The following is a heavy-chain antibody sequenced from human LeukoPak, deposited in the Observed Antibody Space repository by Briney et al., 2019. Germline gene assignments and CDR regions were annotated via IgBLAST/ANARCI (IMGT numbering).Heavy chain of an antibody. Sequence: PGGSLRLSCAASGFTFSSSWMTWVRQAPGKGLEWVSFISSSSSYIYYADSLKGRFTISRDNAKNSLYLQMNSLRAEDTAVYYCARGEWSSSPFDYWGQGTLVTVSS. CDR1: GFTFSSSW. CDR2: ISSSSSYI. J-gene: IGHJ4*02. CDR3: ARGEWSSSPFDY. V-gene: IGHV3-21*01. D-gene: IGHD6-6*01.